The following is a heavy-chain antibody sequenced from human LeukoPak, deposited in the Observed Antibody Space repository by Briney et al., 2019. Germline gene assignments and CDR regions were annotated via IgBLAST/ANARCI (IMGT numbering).Heavy chain of an antibody. CDR3: ARIVRGAAGTEYFQH. J-gene: IGHJ1*01. Sequence: ASVKVSCKASGYTFTSYYMHWVRQAPGQGLEWMGIINPSGGSTSYAQKFQGRVTMTRDTSTSTVYMELSSLRSEDTAVYYCARIVRGAAGTEYFQHWGQGTLATVSS. CDR1: GYTFTSYY. D-gene: IGHD6-13*01. CDR2: INPSGGST. V-gene: IGHV1-46*01.